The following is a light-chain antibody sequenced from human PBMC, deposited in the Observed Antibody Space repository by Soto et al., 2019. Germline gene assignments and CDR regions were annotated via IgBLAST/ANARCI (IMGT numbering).Light chain of an antibody. Sequence: EIVLTQSPATLSLSPGERATLSCRASQSVRSYLACYQRKPGQAPRLLIYDASNRATGIPARFSGSGSGTDFTLTSSSLEPEDFAVYYCPQRSNWPLTFGGGTKVDIK. J-gene: IGKJ4*01. CDR1: QSVRSY. CDR2: DAS. CDR3: PQRSNWPLT. V-gene: IGKV3-11*01.